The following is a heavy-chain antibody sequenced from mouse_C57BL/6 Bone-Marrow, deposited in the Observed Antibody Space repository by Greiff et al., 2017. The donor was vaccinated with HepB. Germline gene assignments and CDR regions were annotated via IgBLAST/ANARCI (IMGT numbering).Heavy chain of an antibody. V-gene: IGHV1-61*01. CDR1: GYTFTSYW. Sequence: VQLQQPGAELVRPGSSVKLSCKASGYTFTSYWMDWVKQRPGQGLEWIGNIYPSDSETHYNQKFKDKATLTVDKSSGTAYMQLSSLTSEDSAVYYCARMNAMDYWGQGTSVTVSS. CDR2: IYPSDSET. CDR3: ARMNAMDY. J-gene: IGHJ4*01.